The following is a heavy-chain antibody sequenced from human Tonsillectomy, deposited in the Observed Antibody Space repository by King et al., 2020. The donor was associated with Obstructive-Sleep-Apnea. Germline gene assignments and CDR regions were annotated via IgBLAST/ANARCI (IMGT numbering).Heavy chain of an antibody. Sequence: QLVQSGGGLVQPGGSLRLSCAASGFTFSNSDMNWVHQAPGKGLEWGSGVSWNGSRTHYADSVKGRFIISRDNSRNTLYLQTNSLRAEDTAVYYCVRGRGTYYYDSSGYHYYFDYWGQGTLVTVSS. D-gene: IGHD3-22*01. CDR1: GFTFSNSD. CDR3: VRGRGTYYYDSSGYHYYFDY. J-gene: IGHJ4*02. V-gene: IGHV3-35*01. CDR2: VSWNGSRT.